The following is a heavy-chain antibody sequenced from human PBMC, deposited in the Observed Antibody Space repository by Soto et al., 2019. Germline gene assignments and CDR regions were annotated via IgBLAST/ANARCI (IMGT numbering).Heavy chain of an antibody. CDR2: VKQDGSEI. V-gene: IGHV3-7*05. CDR3: ARDPGISSGWYYFDY. J-gene: IGHJ4*02. D-gene: IGHD6-19*01. CDR1: GFTFSNHW. Sequence: EVHLVESGGGLVQSGGYLRLSCAASGFTFSNHWMTWVRQAPGKGLEWVASVKQDGSEIYYGDSVKGRFTISRDNAKNSLFLQLNSLRAEDTAMYYCARDPGISSGWYYFDYWGQGTLVTVSS.